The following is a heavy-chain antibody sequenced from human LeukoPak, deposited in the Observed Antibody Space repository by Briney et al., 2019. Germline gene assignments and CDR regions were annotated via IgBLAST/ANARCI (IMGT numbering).Heavy chain of an antibody. CDR3: ARDRYSSSFPRELDY. D-gene: IGHD6-13*01. V-gene: IGHV1-69*01. CDR1: GGTFSSYA. Sequence: GSSVKVSCKASGGTFSSYAISWVRQAPGQGLEWMGGIIPIFGTANYAQKFQGRVTITADESTSTAYMELSSLRSEDTAVYYCARDRYSSSFPRELDYWGQGTLVTVSS. J-gene: IGHJ4*02. CDR2: IIPIFGTA.